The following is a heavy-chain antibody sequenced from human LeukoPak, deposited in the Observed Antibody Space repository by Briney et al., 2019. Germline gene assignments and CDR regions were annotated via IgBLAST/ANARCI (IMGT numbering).Heavy chain of an antibody. CDR3: ARDHITMIRGVSYYYYGMDV. J-gene: IGHJ6*02. Sequence: PGGSLRHSCAASGFPISTNYMSWVRQAPGKGPEWVSIIYSGGNTFYADSVKGRFTISRDSSKNTLFLQMISLRAEDTAVYYCARDHITMIRGVSYYYYGMDVWGQGTTVTVSS. CDR2: IYSGGNT. D-gene: IGHD3-10*01. V-gene: IGHV3-53*01. CDR1: GFPISTNY.